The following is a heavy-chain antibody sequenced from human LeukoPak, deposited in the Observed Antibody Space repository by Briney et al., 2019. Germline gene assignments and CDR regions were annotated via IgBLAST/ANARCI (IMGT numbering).Heavy chain of an antibody. Sequence: GGSLRLSCAASGFTFSSYAMHWVRQAPGKGLEWVAVISYDGSNKYYADSVKGRFTISRDNSKNTLYLQMNSLRAEDTAVYYCAKGTPRGIAARPHYFDYWGQGTLVTVSS. J-gene: IGHJ4*02. CDR3: AKGTPRGIAARPHYFDY. D-gene: IGHD6-6*01. V-gene: IGHV3-30-3*01. CDR2: ISYDGSNK. CDR1: GFTFSSYA.